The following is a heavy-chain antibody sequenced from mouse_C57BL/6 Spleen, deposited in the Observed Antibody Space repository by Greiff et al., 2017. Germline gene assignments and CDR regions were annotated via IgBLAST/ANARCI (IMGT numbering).Heavy chain of an antibody. D-gene: IGHD1-1*02. J-gene: IGHJ4*01. Sequence: VKLMESGGGLVQPGGSLSLSCAASGFTFTDYYMSWVRQPPGKALEWLGFIRNKANGYTTEYSASVKGRFTISRDNSQSILYLQMNALRAEDSATYYCARSGVGAMDYWGQGTSVTVSS. CDR3: ARSGVGAMDY. V-gene: IGHV7-3*01. CDR1: GFTFTDYY. CDR2: IRNKANGYTT.